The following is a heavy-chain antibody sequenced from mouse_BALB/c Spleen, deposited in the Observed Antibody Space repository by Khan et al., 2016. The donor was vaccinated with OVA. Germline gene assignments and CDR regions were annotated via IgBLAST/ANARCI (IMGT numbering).Heavy chain of an antibody. CDR2: IYPGDGDT. CDR1: GYTFTSYW. J-gene: IGHJ2*01. Sequence: HVQLQQSGAELARPGASVKLSCKASGYTFTSYWMQWVKQRPGQGLEWIGTIYPGDGDTRYTQKFKGKATLTADKSSSTAYMQLSSLASEDSAVYYCASYRYDYFDYWGQGTTLTVAS. CDR3: ASYRYDYFDY. D-gene: IGHD2-14*01. V-gene: IGHV1-87*01.